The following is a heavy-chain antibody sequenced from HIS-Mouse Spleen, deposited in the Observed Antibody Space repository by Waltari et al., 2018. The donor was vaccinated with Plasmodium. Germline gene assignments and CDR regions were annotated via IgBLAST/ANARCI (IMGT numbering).Heavy chain of an antibody. J-gene: IGHJ4*02. CDR1: GYSISSGYY. V-gene: IGHV4-38-2*02. Sequence: QVQLQESGPGLVKPSETLSLTCTVSGYSISSGYYWGWIRQPPGKGLEWIGSIYQSGRTSYNPSLKRRVTISVATSKNQFALKLSSGTAADTAVYYCARVRRYYDSSGFLDYWGQGTLVTVSS. D-gene: IGHD3-22*01. CDR3: ARVRRYYDSSGFLDY. CDR2: IYQSGRT.